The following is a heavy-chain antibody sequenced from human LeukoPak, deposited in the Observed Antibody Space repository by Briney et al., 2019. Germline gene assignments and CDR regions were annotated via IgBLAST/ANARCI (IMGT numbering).Heavy chain of an antibody. CDR2: IKQDGSQE. V-gene: IGHV3-7*04. CDR3: ARDLKSFNL. Sequence: GGTLRLSCVASGFYFSAYLMSWVRHAPGKGLEWVANIKQDGSQEFYVDSVKGRFTISRDNGNNSLYLHMSRLRVEDTAVYYCARDLKSFNLWGQGALVTVSS. D-gene: IGHD1-26*01. J-gene: IGHJ5*02. CDR1: GFYFSAYL.